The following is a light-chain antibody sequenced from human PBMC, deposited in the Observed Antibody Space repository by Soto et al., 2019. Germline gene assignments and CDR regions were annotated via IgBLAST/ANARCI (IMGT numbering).Light chain of an antibody. J-gene: IGKJ2*01. CDR2: GAS. V-gene: IGKV3-20*01. Sequence: ELVLTQSPGTLSLSPGERATLSCRASQSLTTTYLAWYQHKPGQAPRLLIYGASSRATGIPERFSGSGSGTDFTLTIDSLEPEDCAIYYCQQYGSSPYTCGQGTKVDIK. CDR1: QSLTTTY. CDR3: QQYGSSPYT.